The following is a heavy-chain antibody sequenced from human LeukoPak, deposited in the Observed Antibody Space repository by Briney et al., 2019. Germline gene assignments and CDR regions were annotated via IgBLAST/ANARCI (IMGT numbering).Heavy chain of an antibody. J-gene: IGHJ4*02. V-gene: IGHV4-34*01. CDR1: GGSFSGYY. Sequence: KSSETLSLTCAVYGGSFSGYYWSWIRQPPGKGLKWIGEINHSGSTNYNPSLKSRVTISVDTSKNQFSLKLSSVTAADTAVYYCARGYANYWGLGYFDYWGQGTLVTVSS. CDR3: ARGYANYWGLGYFDY. CDR2: INHSGST. D-gene: IGHD4/OR15-4a*01.